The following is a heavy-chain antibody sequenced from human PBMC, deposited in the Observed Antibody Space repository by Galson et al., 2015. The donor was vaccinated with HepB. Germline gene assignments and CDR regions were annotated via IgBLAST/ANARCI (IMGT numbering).Heavy chain of an antibody. J-gene: IGHJ5*02. D-gene: IGHD3-16*01. V-gene: IGHV1-18*01. CDR3: ARDRRGGSWFDP. CDR2: ISAYNGNT. CDR1: GYTFTSYG. Sequence: SVRVSCKASGYTFTSYGISWVRQAPGQGLEWMGWISAYNGNTNYAQKLQGRVTMTTGTSTSTAYMELRSLRSDDTAVYYCARDRRGGSWFDPWGQGTLVTVSS.